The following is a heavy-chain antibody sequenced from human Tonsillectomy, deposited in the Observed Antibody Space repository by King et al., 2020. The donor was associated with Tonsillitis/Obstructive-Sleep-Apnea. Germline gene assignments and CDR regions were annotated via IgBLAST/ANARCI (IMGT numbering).Heavy chain of an antibody. D-gene: IGHD3-22*01. V-gene: IGHV3-33*01. CDR3: ARDPPDDSTGYFSFDY. J-gene: IGHJ4*02. Sequence: VQLVESGGGAVQPGRSLRLSCAASGFTFNRYAMHWVRQAPGKGLEWVAVIWYDGSNKYYADSVKGRSTISRDNSKNIVYLQMNSLRAEDTAVYYCARDPPDDSTGYFSFDYWGQGTLVTVSS. CDR2: IWYDGSNK. CDR1: GFTFNRYA.